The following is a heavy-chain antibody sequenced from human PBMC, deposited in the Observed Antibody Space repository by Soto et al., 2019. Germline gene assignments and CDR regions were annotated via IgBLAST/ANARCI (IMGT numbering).Heavy chain of an antibody. CDR1: GFTFSSYG. D-gene: IGHD2-2*01. Sequence: QVQLVESGGGVVQPGRSLRLSCAASGFTFSSYGMHWVRQAPGKGLEWVAVIWYDGSNKYYADSVKGRFTISRDNSKNTLYLQMNSLRAEDTAVYYCARDVYLRYCSSTSCYGVDVWGKGTTVTVSS. J-gene: IGHJ6*04. CDR3: ARDVYLRYCSSTSCYGVDV. V-gene: IGHV3-33*01. CDR2: IWYDGSNK.